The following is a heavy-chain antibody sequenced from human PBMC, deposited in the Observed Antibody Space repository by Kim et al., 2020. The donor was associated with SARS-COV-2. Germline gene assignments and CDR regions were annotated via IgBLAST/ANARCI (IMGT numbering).Heavy chain of an antibody. D-gene: IGHD4-17*01. Sequence: SETLSLTCTVSGYSISSGYYWGWIRQPPGTGLEWIGSIYHSGSTYYNPSLKSRVTISVDTSKNQFSLKLSSVTAADTAVYYCARALYGDYTQVDWFDPWGQGTLVTVSS. CDR2: IYHSGST. V-gene: IGHV4-38-2*02. J-gene: IGHJ5*02. CDR3: ARALYGDYTQVDWFDP. CDR1: GYSISSGYY.